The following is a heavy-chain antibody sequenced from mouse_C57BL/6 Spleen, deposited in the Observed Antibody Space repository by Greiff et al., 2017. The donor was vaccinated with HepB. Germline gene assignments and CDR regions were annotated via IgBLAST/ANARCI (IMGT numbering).Heavy chain of an antibody. CDR3: ARYTTVVARGYFDV. CDR2: IRNKANGYTT. CDR1: GFTFTDYY. D-gene: IGHD1-1*01. J-gene: IGHJ1*03. V-gene: IGHV7-3*01. Sequence: EVKVVESGGGLVQPGGSLSLSCAASGFTFTDYYMSWVRQPPGKALEWLGFIRNKANGYTTEYSASVKGRFTISRDNSQSILYLQMNALRAEDSATYYCARYTTVVARGYFDVWGTGTTVTVSS.